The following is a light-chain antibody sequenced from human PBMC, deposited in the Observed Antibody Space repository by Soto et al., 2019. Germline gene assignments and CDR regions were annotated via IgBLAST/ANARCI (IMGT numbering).Light chain of an antibody. CDR1: QGIRKD. J-gene: IGKJ2*01. Sequence: AIQMTQSPSSLSASVGDRVTITCRASQGIRKDLGWYQQKPGKATNLQIYAASNLQTGVPARFSGSGSGTDFTLTISSLQPEDFATYYCLQDYNYPFTFGQGTKVDIK. CDR2: AAS. V-gene: IGKV1-6*01. CDR3: LQDYNYPFT.